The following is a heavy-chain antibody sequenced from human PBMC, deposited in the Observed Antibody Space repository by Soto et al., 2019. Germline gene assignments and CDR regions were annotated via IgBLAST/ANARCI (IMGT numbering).Heavy chain of an antibody. V-gene: IGHV3-30-3*01. CDR2: ISYDGTNK. CDR1: GFSFSISP. Sequence: QVQLVESGGGVVQPGRSLRLSCAASGFSFSISPMHWVRQAPGKGPEWVALISYDGTNKFYADSVKGRFTISRYNSKRMLYLQVDSLRPEEGAVNYCARDPKASGGKQWVFIAFDSWGQGTLVTVAS. D-gene: IGHD6-19*01. CDR3: ARDPKASGGKQWVFIAFDS. J-gene: IGHJ5*01.